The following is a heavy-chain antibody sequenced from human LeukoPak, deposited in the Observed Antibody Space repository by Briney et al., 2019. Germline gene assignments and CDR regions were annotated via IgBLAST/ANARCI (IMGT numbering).Heavy chain of an antibody. CDR1: GFTFSSYA. J-gene: IGHJ5*02. Sequence: GGSLRLSCAASGFTFSSYAMSWVRQAPGKGLEWVSAISGSGGSTYYADSVKGRFTISRGNSKNTLYLQLNSLRAEDTAVYYCAKGPGGSGWYGWFDPWGQGTLVTVSS. CDR2: ISGSGGST. V-gene: IGHV3-23*01. D-gene: IGHD6-19*01. CDR3: AKGPGGSGWYGWFDP.